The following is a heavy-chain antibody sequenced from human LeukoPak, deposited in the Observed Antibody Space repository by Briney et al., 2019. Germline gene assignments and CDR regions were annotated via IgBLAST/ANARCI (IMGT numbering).Heavy chain of an antibody. J-gene: IGHJ5*02. CDR1: GYTFTSYG. V-gene: IGHV1-18*01. CDR3: ARDSCSSTSCYDIQGNWFDP. D-gene: IGHD2-2*01. CDR2: ISAYNGNT. Sequence: ASVKVSCKASGYTFTSYGISWVRQAPGQGLEWMGWISAYNGNTNCAQKLQGRVTMTTDTSTSTAYMELRSLRSDDTAVYYCARDSCSSTSCYDIQGNWFDPWGQGTLVTVSS.